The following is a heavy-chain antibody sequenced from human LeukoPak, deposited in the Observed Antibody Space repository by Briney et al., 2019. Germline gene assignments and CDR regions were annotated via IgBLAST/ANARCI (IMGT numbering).Heavy chain of an antibody. Sequence: GGSLRLSCAASGFNFSNYEMNWVRQAPGKGLEWVSYISRSGTTMYYADSVKGRFTISRDNAKNSLYLQMISLRAEDTAVYYCARDGIAVALDAFDIWGQGTMVTVSS. CDR3: ARDGIAVALDAFDI. CDR2: ISRSGTTM. V-gene: IGHV3-48*03. CDR1: GFNFSNYE. D-gene: IGHD6-19*01. J-gene: IGHJ3*02.